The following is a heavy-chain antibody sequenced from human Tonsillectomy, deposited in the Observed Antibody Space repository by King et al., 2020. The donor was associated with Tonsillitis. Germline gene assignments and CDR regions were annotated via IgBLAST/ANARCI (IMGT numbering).Heavy chain of an antibody. CDR1: GFTFSSYS. J-gene: IGHJ3*02. Sequence: VQLVESGGGLVKPGGSLRLSCAASGFTFSSYSMNWVRQAPGKGLEWVSSISSSSSYIYYADSVKGRFTISRDNAKNSLYLQMNSLRAEDTAVYYCAREGLNYYDSGNDAFDIWGQGTMVTVSS. CDR3: AREGLNYYDSGNDAFDI. CDR2: ISSSSSYI. D-gene: IGHD3-22*01. V-gene: IGHV3-21*01.